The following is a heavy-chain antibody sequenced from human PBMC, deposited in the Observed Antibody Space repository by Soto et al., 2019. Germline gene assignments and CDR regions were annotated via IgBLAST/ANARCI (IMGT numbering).Heavy chain of an antibody. CDR3: ARDTTYYDFWSGYSLRYSQGWFDP. CDR1: GFTFSSYW. D-gene: IGHD3-3*01. V-gene: IGHV3-7*03. J-gene: IGHJ5*02. CDR2: IKQDVSEK. Sequence: PGGSLRLSCAASGFTFSSYWMSWVRQAPGKGPGWVANIKQDVSEKYYVDSVKGRFTISRDNAKNSLYLQMNSLRAEDTAVYYCARDTTYYDFWSGYSLRYSQGWFDPWGQGTLVTVSS.